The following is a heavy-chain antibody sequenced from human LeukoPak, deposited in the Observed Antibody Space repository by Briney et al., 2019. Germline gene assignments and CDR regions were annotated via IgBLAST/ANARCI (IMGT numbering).Heavy chain of an antibody. CDR1: GYTFTGYY. D-gene: IGHD2-2*01. V-gene: IGHV1-2*02. Sequence: ASVKVSCMASGYTFTGYYMHWVRQAPGQGLEWIGWIDPDSGGTNYARKFQGRVTMTRDTSTSTAYMELSRLRSDDTAVYYCARTVLGYCSSTSCSLVLDYWGQGTLVTVSS. J-gene: IGHJ4*02. CDR3: ARTVLGYCSSTSCSLVLDY. CDR2: IDPDSGGT.